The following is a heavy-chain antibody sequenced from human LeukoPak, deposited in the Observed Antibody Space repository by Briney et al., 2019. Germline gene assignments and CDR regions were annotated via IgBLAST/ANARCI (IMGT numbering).Heavy chain of an antibody. J-gene: IGHJ4*02. Sequence: GGSLRLSCTTSGFTFGEYGFHWVRQAPGKGLEWVRFIRSKVLDSTPQYAASVKGRFAISRDDSKDTAYLHMTNLKTADTAIYYCTRAGGFDNFLDYWGQGTPVTVSS. CDR2: IRSKVLDSTP. CDR1: GFTFGEYG. V-gene: IGHV3-49*04. D-gene: IGHD5-12*01. CDR3: TRAGGFDNFLDY.